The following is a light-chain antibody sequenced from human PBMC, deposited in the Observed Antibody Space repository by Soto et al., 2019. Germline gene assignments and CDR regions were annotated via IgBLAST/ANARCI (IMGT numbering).Light chain of an antibody. CDR1: QDITSY. CDR2: AAS. V-gene: IGKV1-9*01. CDR3: QQLNSYPVT. J-gene: IGKJ4*01. Sequence: DIQLTQSPSFLSASVGDRVTLTCRASQDITSYLAWYQQKPGKAPKLLIYAASTLQSGVPSRFSGSGSGTECTLTISSLQPEDFATYYCQQLNSYPVTFGGGTKVEIK.